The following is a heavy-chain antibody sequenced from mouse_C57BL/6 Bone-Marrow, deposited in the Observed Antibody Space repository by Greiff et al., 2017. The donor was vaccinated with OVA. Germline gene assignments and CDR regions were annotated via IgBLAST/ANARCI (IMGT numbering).Heavy chain of an antibody. CDR1: GFTFSDYG. D-gene: IGHD1-1*01. CDR3: TKSYGSSHWYFDV. J-gene: IGHJ1*03. CDR2: ISSGSSTI. Sequence: DVQLVESGGGLVKPGGSLKLSCAASGFTFSDYGMHWVRPAPEQGLEWVAYISSGSSTIYYADTVKGRFTLSRDKSKNTRFLQMTSLRSEDTAVYYCTKSYGSSHWYFDVWGTGTTVTVSS. V-gene: IGHV5-17*01.